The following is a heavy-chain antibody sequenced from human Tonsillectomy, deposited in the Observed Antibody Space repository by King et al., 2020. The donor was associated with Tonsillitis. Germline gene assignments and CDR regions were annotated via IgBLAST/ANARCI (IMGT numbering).Heavy chain of an antibody. CDR1: GFTFSSYW. V-gene: IGHV3-7*03. Sequence: DVQLVESGGGLVQPGGSLRLSCEASGFTFSSYWMTWVRQAPGKGLEWVANIKQDESRKYYVDSVGGRFTISRDNARNSLYLQMNSLRAEDTAVYYCARDLNPCDSDACYDAFDIWGQGTMVTVSS. CDR2: IKQDESRK. D-gene: IGHD3-16*01. CDR3: ARDLNPCDSDACYDAFDI. J-gene: IGHJ3*02.